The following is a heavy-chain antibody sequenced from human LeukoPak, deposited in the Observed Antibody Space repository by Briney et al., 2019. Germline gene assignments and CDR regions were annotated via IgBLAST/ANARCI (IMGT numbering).Heavy chain of an antibody. D-gene: IGHD1-26*01. V-gene: IGHV1-8*01. J-gene: IGHJ4*02. Sequence: ASVKVSCKASGYTFTSYDINWVRQATGQGLEWMGWMNPNSGNTGYAQKFQGRVTMTRDTSTSTVYMELSSLRSEDTAVYYCALGLSGSYDFDYWGQGTLVTVSS. CDR3: ALGLSGSYDFDY. CDR1: GYTFTSYD. CDR2: MNPNSGNT.